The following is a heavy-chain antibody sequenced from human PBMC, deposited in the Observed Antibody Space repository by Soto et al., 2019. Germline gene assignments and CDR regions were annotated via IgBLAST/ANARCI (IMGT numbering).Heavy chain of an antibody. V-gene: IGHV3-9*01. CDR2: ISWNSGSI. D-gene: IGHD3-3*01. Sequence: EVQLVESGGGLVQPGRSLRLSCAASGFTIDDYAMHWVRQAPGEGLEWVSGISWNSGSISYADSVKGRFTISRDNAKNSLYMRMNSLRTEDTALYYCVKDLGGGVVIFDGFDVWGQGTTVTVSS. CDR1: GFTIDDYA. J-gene: IGHJ3*01. CDR3: VKDLGGGVVIFDGFDV.